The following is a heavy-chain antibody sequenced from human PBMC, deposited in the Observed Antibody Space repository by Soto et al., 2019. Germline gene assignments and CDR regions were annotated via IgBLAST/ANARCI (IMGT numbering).Heavy chain of an antibody. Sequence: EVQLVESGGGLVQPGGSLRLSCAASGLTFSSSWMSWARQAPGKGLEWVANMTQDGSEKYYLDSVKGRFTISRDNAKNSLYLQMHSLRAGDTAVDYCARDLGYKTLDYWGQGTLVTVSS. CDR2: MTQDGSEK. CDR3: ARDLGYKTLDY. CDR1: GLTFSSSW. D-gene: IGHD2-2*02. J-gene: IGHJ4*02. V-gene: IGHV3-7*01.